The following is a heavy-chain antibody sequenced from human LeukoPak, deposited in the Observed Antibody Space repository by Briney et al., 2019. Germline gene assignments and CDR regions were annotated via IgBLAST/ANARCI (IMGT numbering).Heavy chain of an antibody. J-gene: IGHJ4*02. CDR2: INQDGSEK. CDR1: GFTFSSYW. CDR3: ARLRRGWSFDY. V-gene: IGHV3-7*05. Sequence: GGSLRLSCAASGFTFSSYWTSWVRQAPGKGLEWVANINQDGSEKYYVDSVRGRFTISRDYAESSLYLQMNSLRAEDTAVYYCARLRRGWSFDYWGQGTLVTVSS. D-gene: IGHD6-19*01.